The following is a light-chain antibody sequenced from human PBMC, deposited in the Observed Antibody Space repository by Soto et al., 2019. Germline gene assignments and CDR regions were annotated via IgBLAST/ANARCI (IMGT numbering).Light chain of an antibody. J-gene: IGKJ4*01. CDR3: QQATHFPLT. CDR2: ATS. V-gene: IGKV1-12*01. Sequence: DIQMTQSPSSVSASVGDRVTITCRASQHINSWLAWYQQKPGKAPKRLIYATSSLRSGVPSRFSGSRSGPDFTLTISSLQPEDFATYYCQQATHFPLTFGGGTKVEIK. CDR1: QHINSW.